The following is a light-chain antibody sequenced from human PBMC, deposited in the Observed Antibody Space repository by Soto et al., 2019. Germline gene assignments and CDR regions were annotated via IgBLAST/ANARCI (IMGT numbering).Light chain of an antibody. Sequence: TQSPATVSWSPWEKATLYCRASQSVSSYLAWYQQKPGQAPRLLIYDASNSATCIPARFSGSGSGTEFTLTITIFQSEDFAVYWCQQYNKWPLTVGPGTRLDI. V-gene: IGKV3D-15*03. CDR1: QSVSSY. CDR3: QQYNKWPLT. CDR2: DAS. J-gene: IGKJ5*01.